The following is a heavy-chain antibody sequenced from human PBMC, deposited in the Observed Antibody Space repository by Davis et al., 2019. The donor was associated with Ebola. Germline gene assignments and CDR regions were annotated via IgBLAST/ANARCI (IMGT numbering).Heavy chain of an antibody. Sequence: GESLKISCAASGFPFSNYGFHWVRQAPGKGLEWVAFIRPDGSDKYYADSMKGRFTASRDNSKNTLYLQMNGLRAEDTAVYYCARDRNWGCEYWGQGTLVTVSS. J-gene: IGHJ4*02. V-gene: IGHV3-30*02. CDR2: IRPDGSDK. CDR3: ARDRNWGCEY. CDR1: GFPFSNYG. D-gene: IGHD7-27*01.